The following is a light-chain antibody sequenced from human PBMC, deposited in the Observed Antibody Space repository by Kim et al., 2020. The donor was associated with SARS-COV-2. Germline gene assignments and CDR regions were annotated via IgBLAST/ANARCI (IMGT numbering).Light chain of an antibody. J-gene: IGLJ2*01. CDR2: SDN. CDR3: AAWDDSLNSVV. Sequence: GQRVTISCSGSSSNIGNNTVNSYHQHPGTTPNHLIYSDNQRPPWVPDRFSGSKSGTSASLAISGLQSEDEADYYCAAWDDSLNSVVFGGGTQLTVL. CDR1: SSNIGNNT. V-gene: IGLV1-44*01.